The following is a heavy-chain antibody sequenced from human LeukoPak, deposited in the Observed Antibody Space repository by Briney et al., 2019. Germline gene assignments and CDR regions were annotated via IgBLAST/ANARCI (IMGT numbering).Heavy chain of an antibody. CDR3: ARTRQLLFYFDF. Sequence: GGSLRLSCAASGFTFSDYYMTWVRQAPGMGLEWLSYISSSGDIIYYADSVKGRFTISRDNAKNSLDLQMNSLRAEDTAVYYCARTRQLLFYFDFWGQGTLVTVSS. V-gene: IGHV3-11*01. J-gene: IGHJ4*02. CDR2: ISSSGDII. CDR1: GFTFSDYY. D-gene: IGHD5-18*01.